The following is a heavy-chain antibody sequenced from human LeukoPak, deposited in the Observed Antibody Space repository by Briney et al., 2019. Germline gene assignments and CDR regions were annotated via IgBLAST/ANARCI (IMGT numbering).Heavy chain of an antibody. V-gene: IGHV3-7*01. D-gene: IGHD6-19*01. CDR2: IKQDGSEK. Sequence: PGGSLRLSCAASGFTFSRYWMSWVRQAPGKGLEWVANIKQDGSEKYYVDSVKGRFTISRDNAKNSLYLQMNSLRAEDTAVYYCATTGHSSGWYPDDNWGQGTLVTVSS. CDR3: ATTGHSSGWYPDDN. CDR1: GFTFSRYW. J-gene: IGHJ4*02.